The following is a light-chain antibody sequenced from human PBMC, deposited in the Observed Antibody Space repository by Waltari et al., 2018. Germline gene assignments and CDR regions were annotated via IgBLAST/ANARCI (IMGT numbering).Light chain of an antibody. CDR3: QQRFNWPPVLT. J-gene: IGKJ4*01. V-gene: IGKV3-11*01. CDR2: DAS. Sequence: EIVLTQSPVNLSLSPGARATLPCRASQSVSTSLAWYQQKPGQAPRLRIYDASNRATGIPARFSGSGSGTDFTLTISSLEHEDFAVYYCQQRFNWPPVLTFGGGTTVEI. CDR1: QSVSTS.